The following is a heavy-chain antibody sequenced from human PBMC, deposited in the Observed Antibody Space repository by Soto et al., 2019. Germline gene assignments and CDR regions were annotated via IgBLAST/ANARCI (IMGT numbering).Heavy chain of an antibody. D-gene: IGHD4-17*01. Sequence: QMQLVQSGPEVKKPGTSVKVSCKASGFTFTSSAVQWVRQARGQRLEWIGWIVVGSGNTNYAQKFQERVTITRDMSTSTAYMELSSLRSEDTAVYYCAAPGNYGDYRGSGPRYYYYGMDVWGQGTTVTVSS. CDR3: AAPGNYGDYRGSGPRYYYYGMDV. CDR2: IVVGSGNT. CDR1: GFTFTSSA. V-gene: IGHV1-58*01. J-gene: IGHJ6*02.